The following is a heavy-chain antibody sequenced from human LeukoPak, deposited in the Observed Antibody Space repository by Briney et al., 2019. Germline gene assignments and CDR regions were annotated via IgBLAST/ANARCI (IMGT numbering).Heavy chain of an antibody. J-gene: IGHJ4*02. D-gene: IGHD3-3*01. Sequence: GGSLRLSCAASGFTFDDYAMHWVRQAPGKGLEWVSGISWNSGNIGYADSVKGRFTISRDNAKNSLYLQMNRLRAEDMAFYYCAKDISRFLEWISFDYWGQGTLVTVSS. CDR3: AKDISRFLEWISFDY. CDR1: GFTFDDYA. V-gene: IGHV3-9*03. CDR2: ISWNSGNI.